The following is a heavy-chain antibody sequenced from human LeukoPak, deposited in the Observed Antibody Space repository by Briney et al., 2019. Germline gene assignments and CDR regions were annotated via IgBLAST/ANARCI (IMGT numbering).Heavy chain of an antibody. J-gene: IGHJ4*02. D-gene: IGHD3-22*01. CDR3: AKDRNEGYYYDSSDAFDY. CDR1: GFTFSSYW. V-gene: IGHV3-7*01. Sequence: GGSLRLSCAASGFTFSSYWMSWVRQAPGKGLEWVANIKQDGSEKNYVDSVKGRFTISRDNSKNTLYLQMNSLRAEDTAVYYCAKDRNEGYYYDSSDAFDYWGQGTLVTVSS. CDR2: IKQDGSEK.